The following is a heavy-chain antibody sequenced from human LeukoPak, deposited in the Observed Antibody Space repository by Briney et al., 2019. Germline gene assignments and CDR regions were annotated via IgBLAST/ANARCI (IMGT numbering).Heavy chain of an antibody. V-gene: IGHV3-48*04. D-gene: IGHD1-7*01. Sequence: PGGSLRLSCAASGFTFSPYSMNWVRQAPGKGLEWVSYISSTSSTRYYAESVKGRFTISRDNAKNLLYLQMNSLRAEDMAVYYCARGGTTWAKIDYWGQGTLVTVSS. CDR3: ARGGTTWAKIDY. CDR1: GFTFSPYS. CDR2: ISSTSSTR. J-gene: IGHJ4*02.